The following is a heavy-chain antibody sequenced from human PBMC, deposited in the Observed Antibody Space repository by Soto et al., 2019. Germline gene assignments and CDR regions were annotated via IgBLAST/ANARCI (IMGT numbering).Heavy chain of an antibody. CDR1: GFTFSSYG. J-gene: IGHJ5*02. V-gene: IGHV3-30*18. CDR2: ISYDGSNK. Sequence: GGSLRLSCAASGFTFSSYGMHWVRQAPGKGLEWVAVISYDGSNKYYADSVKGRFTISRDNSKNTLYLQMNSLRAEDTAVYYCAKNTYYYDSSGCPDAWGQGT. CDR3: AKNTYYYDSSGCPDA. D-gene: IGHD3-22*01.